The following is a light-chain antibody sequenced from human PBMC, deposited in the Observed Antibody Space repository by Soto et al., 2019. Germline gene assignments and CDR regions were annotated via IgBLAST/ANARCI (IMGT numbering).Light chain of an antibody. CDR1: QSISSW. CDR2: DAS. V-gene: IGKV1-5*01. Sequence: DIHMTQSPSTRSASVGDRVTITCRASQSISSWLAWYQQKPGKAPKLLIYDASSLESGVPSRFSGSGSGTDFTLTISSLQPDDFATYYCQHFNSYPWTFGQGTKVDIK. CDR3: QHFNSYPWT. J-gene: IGKJ1*01.